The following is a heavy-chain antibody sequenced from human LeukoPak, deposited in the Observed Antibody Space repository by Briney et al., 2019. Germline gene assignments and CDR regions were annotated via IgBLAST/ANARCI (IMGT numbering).Heavy chain of an antibody. D-gene: IGHD3-22*01. J-gene: IGHJ5*02. Sequence: PSETLSLTCTVSGGSLGTYYWSWIRQPPGKGLEWMGYIYYTASANYNPSLKSRVTISVDTSKNQFSLRLSSVTAADTAVYYCARASGGYYNNWFDPWGQGTLVTVSS. CDR2: IYYTASA. CDR3: ARASGGYYNNWFDP. V-gene: IGHV4-59*01. CDR1: GGSLGTYY.